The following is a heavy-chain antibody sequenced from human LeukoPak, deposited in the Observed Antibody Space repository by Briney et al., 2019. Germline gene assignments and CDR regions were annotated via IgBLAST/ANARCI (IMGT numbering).Heavy chain of an antibody. CDR2: ISDSGGNT. J-gene: IGHJ4*02. V-gene: IGHV3-23*01. CDR3: AKLYGSGTYNNYFHY. Sequence: GGSVRLSCAASGFTFSSYAMSWVRQAPGKGLKWVSAISDSGGNTYSADSVRGRFTISRDNSRNTLYLQMNTLSPDDTAVYYCAKLYGSGTYNNYFHYWGQGTLVTVSS. CDR1: GFTFSSYA. D-gene: IGHD3-10*01.